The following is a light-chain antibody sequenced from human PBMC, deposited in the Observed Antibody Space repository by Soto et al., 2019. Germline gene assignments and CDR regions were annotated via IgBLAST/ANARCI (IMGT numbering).Light chain of an antibody. Sequence: QLVLTQPPSASGSPGQSVTISCTGTSSDVGGYNFVSWYQQHPGKAPKLMIFEVSKRPSGVPDRFSGSKSGSTASLTVSGLQAEDEDDYFCSSYAGSNVVFGGGTKLTVL. CDR1: SSDVGGYNF. CDR3: SSYAGSNVV. CDR2: EVS. V-gene: IGLV2-8*01. J-gene: IGLJ2*01.